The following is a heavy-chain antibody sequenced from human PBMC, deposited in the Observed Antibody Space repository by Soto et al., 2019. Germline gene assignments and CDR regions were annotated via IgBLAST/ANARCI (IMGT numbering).Heavy chain of an antibody. J-gene: IGHJ6*02. CDR3: ARPGVPLSLGYGMDV. Sequence: GGSLRLSCAASGFTFSSYGMHWVRQAPGKGLEWVAVIWYDGSNKYYADSVKGRFTISRENSKNTLYLQMNSLRAEDTAVYYCARPGVPLSLGYGMDVWGQGTTVTVSS. D-gene: IGHD3-16*02. CDR1: GFTFSSYG. V-gene: IGHV3-33*01. CDR2: IWYDGSNK.